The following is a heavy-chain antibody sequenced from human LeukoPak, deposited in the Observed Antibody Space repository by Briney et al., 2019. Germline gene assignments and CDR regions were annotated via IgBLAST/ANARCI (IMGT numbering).Heavy chain of an antibody. Sequence: PGGSPRLSCAASGFTFNTYAMSWVRQAPGKGLECVSTISGSGTATYYADSVKGRFTISRDNSRNTLYLQMKNLRAEDTAVYYCAKDLGYSYGLVPIPEGNFDYWGQGTLVTVSS. V-gene: IGHV3-23*01. CDR3: AKDLGYSYGLVPIPEGNFDY. D-gene: IGHD5-18*01. J-gene: IGHJ4*02. CDR1: GFTFNTYA. CDR2: ISGSGTAT.